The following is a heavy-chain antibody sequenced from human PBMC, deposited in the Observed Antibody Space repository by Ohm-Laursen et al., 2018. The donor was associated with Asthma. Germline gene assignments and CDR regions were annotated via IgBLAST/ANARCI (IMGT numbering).Heavy chain of an antibody. V-gene: IGHV3-23*01. CDR1: GFTFRNYA. D-gene: IGHD6-13*01. J-gene: IGHJ3*01. Sequence: SLRLSCAASGFTFRNYAMTWVRQAPGKGLEWVSTISLGGGGTYFADSVRGRFTTSRDNSNNMLYLHMNSLRADDTAVYYCAKDEYSTTLGVGAFDFWGQGTMVTVSS. CDR2: ISLGGGGT. CDR3: AKDEYSTTLGVGAFDF.